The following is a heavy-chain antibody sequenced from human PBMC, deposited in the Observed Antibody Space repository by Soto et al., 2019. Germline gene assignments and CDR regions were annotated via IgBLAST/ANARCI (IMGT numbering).Heavy chain of an antibody. CDR2: IIPIFGTA. CDR3: ANGPYDFWSGYLCDY. Sequence: QVQLVQYGAEVQKPGSSVKVSCKASGGTFSSYAISWVRQAPGQGLEWMGGIIPIFGTANYAQKFQGRVTIAADECTSTAYVELSSLRSEDTALYYCANGPYDFWSGYLCDYCGQGTLVTVSS. J-gene: IGHJ4*02. CDR1: GGTFSSYA. V-gene: IGHV1-69*01. D-gene: IGHD3-3*01.